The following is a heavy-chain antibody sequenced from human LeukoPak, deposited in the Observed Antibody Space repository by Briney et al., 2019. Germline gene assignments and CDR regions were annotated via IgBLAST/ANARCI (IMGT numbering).Heavy chain of an antibody. CDR1: GFSFSDYY. CDR2: ISGSGDIV. J-gene: IGHJ3*01. D-gene: IGHD5-24*01. Sequence: PGGSLRLSCAASGFSFSDYYMSWTRQAPGKGLEWVSYISGSGDIVYYTDSVKGRFTISRDNAKNSLHLQMNSLRADGTAVYYCARRWDAFDVWGQGTMVTVSS. V-gene: IGHV3-11*01. CDR3: ARRWDAFDV.